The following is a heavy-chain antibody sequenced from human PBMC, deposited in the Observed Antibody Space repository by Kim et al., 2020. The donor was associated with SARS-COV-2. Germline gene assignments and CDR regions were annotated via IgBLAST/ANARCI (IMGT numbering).Heavy chain of an antibody. CDR3: VRRIKGALPQQFYFDY. V-gene: IGHV6-1*01. CDR1: GDSVSSNSAV. J-gene: IGHJ4*02. Sequence: SQTLSLTCAISGDSVSSNSAVWNWIRLSPSRGLEWLGRTYYRSKWYNDYALSVKSRITINTDTSKNEFSLHLNSVTPEDTAVYYCVRRIKGALPQQFYFDYWGQGTLVTVSS. D-gene: IGHD2-15*01. CDR2: TYYRSKWYN.